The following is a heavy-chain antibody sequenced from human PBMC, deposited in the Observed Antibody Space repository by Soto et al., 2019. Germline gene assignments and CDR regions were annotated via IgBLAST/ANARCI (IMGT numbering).Heavy chain of an antibody. CDR1: GGSISSGGYS. CDR3: ARDDGTTVRYFDL. CDR2: IYHGGNT. V-gene: IGHV4-30-2*01. D-gene: IGHD1-7*01. Sequence: QLQLQESGSGLVKPSQTLSLTCAVSGGSISSGGYSWNWIRQPPGKGLEWIGYIYHGGNTYYNPSIKNRVTISLDRAKNQFSLKLSSVTAADTAVDYCARDDGTTVRYFDLWGRGTLVTVSS. J-gene: IGHJ2*01.